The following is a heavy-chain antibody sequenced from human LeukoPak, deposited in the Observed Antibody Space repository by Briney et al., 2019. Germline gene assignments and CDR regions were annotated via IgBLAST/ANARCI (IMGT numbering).Heavy chain of an antibody. Sequence: GGSLRLSCAASGFTFSSYAMDGVRQAPGKGLEWVSAISGSGHSTYYADSVKGRFTISRDNSKNTLYLQMNSLRAEDTAVYYCVTRAPAGPYSSWGQGTLVTVSS. CDR2: ISGSGHST. CDR3: VTRAPAGPYSS. J-gene: IGHJ4*02. V-gene: IGHV3-23*01. D-gene: IGHD6-13*01. CDR1: GFTFSSYA.